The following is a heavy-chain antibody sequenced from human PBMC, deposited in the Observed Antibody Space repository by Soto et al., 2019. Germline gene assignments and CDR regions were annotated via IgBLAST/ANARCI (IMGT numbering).Heavy chain of an antibody. Sequence: SETLSLTCAVSGGSISSGGYSWSWIRQPPGKGLEWIGSIYYSGSTYYNPSLKSRVTISVDTSKNQFSLKLSSVTAADTAVYYCARDRMMAAAGTSVFDYWGQGTLVTVSS. V-gene: IGHV4-39*07. J-gene: IGHJ4*02. CDR1: GGSISSGGYS. CDR3: ARDRMMAAAGTSVFDY. D-gene: IGHD6-13*01. CDR2: IYYSGST.